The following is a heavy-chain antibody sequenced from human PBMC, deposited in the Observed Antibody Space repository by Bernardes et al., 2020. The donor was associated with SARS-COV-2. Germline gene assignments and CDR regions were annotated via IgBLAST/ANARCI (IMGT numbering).Heavy chain of an antibody. CDR3: TTDWVRWYYFDY. V-gene: IGHV3-15*01. J-gene: IGHJ4*02. D-gene: IGHD2-15*01. CDR2: IKSKTDGGTT. Sequence: GGSLRLSCAASGFTFSNAWMSWVRQAPGKGLEWVGRIKSKTDGGTTDYAAPVKGRFTISRDDSKNTLYLQMNSLKTEDTAVYYCTTDWVRWYYFDYWGQGTLVTVSS. CDR1: GFTFSNAW.